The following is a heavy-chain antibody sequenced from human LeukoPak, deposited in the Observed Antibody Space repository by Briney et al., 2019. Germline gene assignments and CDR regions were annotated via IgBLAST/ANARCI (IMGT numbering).Heavy chain of an antibody. CDR1: GGSISSSSYY. D-gene: IGHD1-26*01. J-gene: IGHJ4*02. CDR3: ARLSGAPVRHPIYHFDY. Sequence: SETLSLICTVSGGSISSSSYYWGWIRQPPGKGLEWIGEIYCSGRTYQNPSLRSRVSMSVDTSKNHFSLKLTSVTAADTAIYYCARLSGAPVRHPIYHFDYWGQGTLVTVSS. V-gene: IGHV4-39*01. CDR2: IYCSGRT.